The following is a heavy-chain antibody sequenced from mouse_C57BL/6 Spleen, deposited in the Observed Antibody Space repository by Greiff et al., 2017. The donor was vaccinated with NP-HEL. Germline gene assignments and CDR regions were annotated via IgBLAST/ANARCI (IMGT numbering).Heavy chain of an antibody. CDR3: ARNYYAMDY. J-gene: IGHJ4*01. V-gene: IGHV1-43*01. CDR1: GYSFTGYY. CDR2: INPSTGGT. Sequence: EVQRVESGPELVKPGASVKISCKASGYSFTGYYMHWVKQSSEKSLEWIGEINPSTGGTSYNQKFKGKATLTVDKSSSTAYMQLKSLTSEDSAVYYCARNYYAMDYWGQGTSVTVSS.